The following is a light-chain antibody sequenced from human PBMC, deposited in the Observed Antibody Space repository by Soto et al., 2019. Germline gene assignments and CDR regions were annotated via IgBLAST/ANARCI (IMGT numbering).Light chain of an antibody. CDR3: FSFTTTTAPV. Sequence: QSALTQPPSLSWSPGQSITISCTGTIGGIGAYDYVSWFQQHPGKAPKLMISEVTTRPSGVSTRFSGCRSGNTAYLPISGLQVEDAAEYFCFSFTTTTAPVFGTGTKVTVL. CDR1: IGGIGAYDY. J-gene: IGLJ1*01. V-gene: IGLV2-14*01. CDR2: EVT.